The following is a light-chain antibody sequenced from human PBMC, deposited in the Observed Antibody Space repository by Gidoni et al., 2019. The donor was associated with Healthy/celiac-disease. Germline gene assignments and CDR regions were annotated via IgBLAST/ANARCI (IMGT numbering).Light chain of an antibody. J-gene: IGKJ2*01. CDR2: DAS. CDR1: QRVSSY. Sequence: EIVLTQSPATLSWSPGERATLPCRASQRVSSYLAWYQQKPGQAPRLLIYDASNRATGIPARCSGSGSGTDFTLTISSLEPEDFAVYYCQQRSNWPPSTFGQGTKLEIK. CDR3: QQRSNWPPST. V-gene: IGKV3-11*01.